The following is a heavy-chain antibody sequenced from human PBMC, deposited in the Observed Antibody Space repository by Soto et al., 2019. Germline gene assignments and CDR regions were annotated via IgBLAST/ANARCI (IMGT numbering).Heavy chain of an antibody. CDR2: ISSSSSTI. CDR3: ARHPERIAEIGWFDP. Sequence: EVQLVESGGGLVQPGGSLRLSCAASGFTFSSYSMNWVRQAPGKGLEWVSYISSSSSTIYYADSVKGRFTISRDKAKNSLYLQMNSLRAEDTAVYYCARHPERIAEIGWFDPWGKGTLVTVSS. CDR1: GFTFSSYS. J-gene: IGHJ5*02. V-gene: IGHV3-48*01. D-gene: IGHD6-13*01.